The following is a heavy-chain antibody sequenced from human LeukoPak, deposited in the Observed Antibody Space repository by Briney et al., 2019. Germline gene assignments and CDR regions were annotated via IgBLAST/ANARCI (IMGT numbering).Heavy chain of an antibody. V-gene: IGHV3-23*01. CDR1: GFTFSNYG. D-gene: IGHD1-26*01. J-gene: IGHJ4*02. Sequence: GGTLRLSRAASGFTFSNYGMNWVRQAPGKGLEWVSVISGNGGITYYADSVKGRFTISRDNSKNTLYLQMNSLRAEDTAVYYCARVLRGGNLDMLFDYWGQGTLVTVSP. CDR3: ARVLRGGNLDMLFDY. CDR2: ISGNGGIT.